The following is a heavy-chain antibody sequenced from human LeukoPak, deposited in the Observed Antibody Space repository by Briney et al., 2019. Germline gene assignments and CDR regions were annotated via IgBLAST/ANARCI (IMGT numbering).Heavy chain of an antibody. V-gene: IGHV3-20*04. J-gene: IGHJ3*02. Sequence: GGSLRLSCAASGFTFDDYGMSWVRQAPGKGLEWLSGINWNGGSTGYADSVKGRFTISRDNAKNSLYLQMNSLRAEDTAVYYCARRPICSSTSCWAFDIWGQGTMVTVSS. D-gene: IGHD2-2*01. CDR2: INWNGGST. CDR1: GFTFDDYG. CDR3: ARRPICSSTSCWAFDI.